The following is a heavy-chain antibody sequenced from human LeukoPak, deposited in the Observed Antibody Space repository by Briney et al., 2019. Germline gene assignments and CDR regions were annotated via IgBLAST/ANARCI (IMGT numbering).Heavy chain of an antibody. CDR3: ARDRLITFRGLPGY. CDR1: GFTFSEYY. D-gene: IGHD3-16*01. CDR2: ISSSRRYT. J-gene: IGHJ4*02. Sequence: GGSLRLSCAVSGFTFSEYYMSWNRQAPGKGLEWVSDISSSRRYTNYADSVKGRFTISSDNAKNSLYLQMNSLRAEDTAVYYCARDRLITFRGLPGYWGQGTLVTVSS. V-gene: IGHV3-11*05.